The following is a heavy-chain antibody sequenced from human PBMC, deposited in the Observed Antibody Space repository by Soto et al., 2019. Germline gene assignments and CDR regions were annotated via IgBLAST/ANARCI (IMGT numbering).Heavy chain of an antibody. D-gene: IGHD3-3*01. Sequence: QVQLQESGPGLVKPSQTLSLTCTVSGGSISSGGYYWSWIRQHPGKGLEWIGYIYYSGSTYYNPSLKSRVTILVDTTKNQFTLKLSSVTAADTAVYYCAREYDFWSGYYDAFDIWGQGTMVTVSS. CDR2: IYYSGST. V-gene: IGHV4-31*03. CDR3: AREYDFWSGYYDAFDI. CDR1: GGSISSGGYY. J-gene: IGHJ3*02.